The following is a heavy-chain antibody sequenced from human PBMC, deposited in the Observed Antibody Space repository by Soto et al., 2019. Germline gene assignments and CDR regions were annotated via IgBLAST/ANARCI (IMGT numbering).Heavy chain of an antibody. CDR1: GFTFSSYA. CDR2: ISGSGGST. J-gene: IGHJ4*02. V-gene: IGHV3-23*01. Sequence: EVQLLESGGGLVQPGGSLRLSCAASGFTFSSYAMSWVRQAPGKGLEWVSAISGSGGSTYYADSVKGRFTISRDNSKNTPYRQTNSLRAEYTAVYYCAKFDVSIVGGYPIDYRGQGTLVTVSS. CDR3: AKFDVSIVGGYPIDY. D-gene: IGHD3-10*01.